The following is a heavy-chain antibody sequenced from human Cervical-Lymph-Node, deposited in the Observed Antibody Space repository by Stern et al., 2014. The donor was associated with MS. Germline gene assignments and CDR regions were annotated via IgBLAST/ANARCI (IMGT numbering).Heavy chain of an antibody. Sequence: VQLQESGPGLVKPSQTLSLTCTVSGGSIGSGGYYWSLVCQHPGKGLEWIGNIYSSGSTYYTPSLKSRVTISIDMSENQFSLNLTSVTAADTAVYFCARVPLVTTTFDSWGQGTLVTVSS. CDR1: GGSIGSGGYY. CDR3: ARVPLVTTTFDS. CDR2: IYSSGST. V-gene: IGHV4-31*03. D-gene: IGHD5-12*01. J-gene: IGHJ4*02.